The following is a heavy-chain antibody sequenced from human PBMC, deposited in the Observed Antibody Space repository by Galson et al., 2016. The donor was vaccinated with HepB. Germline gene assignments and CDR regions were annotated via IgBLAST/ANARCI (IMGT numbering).Heavy chain of an antibody. CDR1: GASISSDTFY. Sequence: SLTCTVSGASISSDTFYWSWIRQQPGKGLEWIGYIYYSGSADYNPSLKSRIAISGDTSKNQFSLKLSSVTAADTAVYYCARDGSGYYARGAFDFWGQGILVTVSS. CDR3: ARDGSGYYARGAFDF. J-gene: IGHJ3*01. CDR2: IYYSGSA. D-gene: IGHD3-22*01. V-gene: IGHV4-31*03.